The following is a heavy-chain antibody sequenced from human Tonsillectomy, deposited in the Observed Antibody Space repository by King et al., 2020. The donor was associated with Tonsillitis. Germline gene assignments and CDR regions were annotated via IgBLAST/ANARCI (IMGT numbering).Heavy chain of an antibody. D-gene: IGHD3-22*01. V-gene: IGHV4-38-2*02. CDR3: ARDARYYDSRGYTYFFDS. Sequence: QLQESGPGLVKPSETLSLTCAVSGYSISSGYYWGWIRQPPGKGLEWIGSIYHSGSTYYNPSLKSRVTLSVDTSKNQFSLKLSSVTAADTAVYYCARDARYYDSRGYTYFFDSWGQGTLVTVSS. J-gene: IGHJ4*02. CDR1: GYSISSGYY. CDR2: IYHSGST.